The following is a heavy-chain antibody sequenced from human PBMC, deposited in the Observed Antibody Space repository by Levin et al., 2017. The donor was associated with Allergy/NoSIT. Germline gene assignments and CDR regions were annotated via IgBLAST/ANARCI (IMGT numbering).Heavy chain of an antibody. CDR2: IYYSGST. D-gene: IGHD2-2*01. J-gene: IGHJ6*02. CDR3: AREEIYCSSTSCSPGGYYYYGMDG. CDR1: GGSISSGDYY. Sequence: SETLSLTCTVSGGSISSGDYYWSWIRQPPGKGLEWIGYIYYSGSTYYNPSLKSRVTISVDTSKNQFSLKLSSVTAADTAVYYCAREEIYCSSTSCSPGGYYYYGMDGWGQGTTVTVSS. V-gene: IGHV4-30-4*01.